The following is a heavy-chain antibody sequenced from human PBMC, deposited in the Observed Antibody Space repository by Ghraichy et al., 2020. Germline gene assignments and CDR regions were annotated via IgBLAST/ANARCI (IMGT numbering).Heavy chain of an antibody. D-gene: IGHD6-19*01. CDR1: GFTFDTYS. J-gene: IGHJ4*02. Sequence: GGSLRLSCEASGFTFDTYSMSWVRQVPGKGLKWLSALSGGGGSKYYADSVKGRFTITRDNSKNTLYLQMNSLGAEDTAIYYCARIALGVAEYFFDYWGQGTLVTVSS. CDR3: ARIALGVAEYFFDY. V-gene: IGHV3-23*01. CDR2: LSGGGGSK.